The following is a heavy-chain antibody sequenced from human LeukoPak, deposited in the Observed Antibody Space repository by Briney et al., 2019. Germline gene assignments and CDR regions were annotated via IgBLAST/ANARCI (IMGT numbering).Heavy chain of an antibody. V-gene: IGHV1-69*13. Sequence: SVKVSCKASGCTFSSYAISWVRQAPGQGLEWMGGIIPIFGTANYAQKFQGRVTITADESTSTACMELSSLRSEDTAVYYCARGAHRYYYDSSGYYYVFDYWGQGTLVTVSS. J-gene: IGHJ4*02. D-gene: IGHD3-22*01. CDR2: IIPIFGTA. CDR1: GCTFSSYA. CDR3: ARGAHRYYYDSSGYYYVFDY.